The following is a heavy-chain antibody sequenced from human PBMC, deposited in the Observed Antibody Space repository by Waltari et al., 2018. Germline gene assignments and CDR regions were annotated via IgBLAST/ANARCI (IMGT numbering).Heavy chain of an antibody. V-gene: IGHV4-38-2*02. CDR1: GYSIRSGYH. Sequence: QVQLQESGPGLVKPSETLSLTCTVSGYSIRSGYHWGWIRQPPGKGLEWIGSIYHSGSTYYNPSLKSRVTISVDTSKNQFSLKLSSVTAADTAVYYCAREGPGAAAESDWFDPWGQGTLVTVSS. D-gene: IGHD6-13*01. J-gene: IGHJ5*02. CDR2: IYHSGST. CDR3: AREGPGAAAESDWFDP.